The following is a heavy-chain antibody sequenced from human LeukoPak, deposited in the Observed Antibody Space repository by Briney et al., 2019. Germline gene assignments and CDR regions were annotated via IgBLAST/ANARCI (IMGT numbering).Heavy chain of an antibody. CDR1: GYTFTGHY. J-gene: IGHJ5*02. CDR2: INPNSGVT. CDR3: ERRDIVVPPAGIHHIWFDH. V-gene: IGHV1-2*02. D-gene: IGHD2-2*02. Sequence: GASVKVSCRASGYTFTGHYLHWVRQAPGQGREWMGWINPNSGVTNYAQRFQGRVTMTRATSISTAYMEMRRLTYDATAVYYCERRDIVVPPAGIHHIWFDHWGQGTLVTVSS.